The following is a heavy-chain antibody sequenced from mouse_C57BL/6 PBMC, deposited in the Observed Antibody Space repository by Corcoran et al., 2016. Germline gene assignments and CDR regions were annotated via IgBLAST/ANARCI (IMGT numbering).Heavy chain of an antibody. J-gene: IGHJ1*03. D-gene: IGHD4-1*01. Sequence: EVKLLQSGGGLVQPGGSLKLSCAASGIDFSRYWVSWVRRAPGKGLEWIGEINPDSSTINYAPSLKDKFIISRDNAKNTLYLQMSKVRSEDTARYYCARQLGEPYFDGGGTGTTVTVSS. CDR3: ARQLGEPYFDG. CDR1: GIDFSRYW. V-gene: IGHV4-1*01. CDR2: INPDSSTI.